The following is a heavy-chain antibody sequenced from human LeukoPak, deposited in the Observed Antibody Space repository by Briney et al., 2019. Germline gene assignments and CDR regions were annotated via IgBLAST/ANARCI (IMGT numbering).Heavy chain of an antibody. D-gene: IGHD4-17*01. V-gene: IGHV3-74*01. J-gene: IGHJ4*02. CDR2: INSDGSST. CDR3: ARSPYGDYLVY. CDR1: GFTFSSYW. Sequence: GGSLRLSCAASGFTFSSYWTHWVRQAPGKGLVWVSRINSDGSSTSYADSVKGRFTISRDNAKNTLYLQMNSLRAEDTAVYYCARSPYGDYLVYWGQGTLVTVSS.